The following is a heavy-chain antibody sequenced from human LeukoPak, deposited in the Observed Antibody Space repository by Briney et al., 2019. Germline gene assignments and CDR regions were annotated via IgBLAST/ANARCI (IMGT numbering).Heavy chain of an antibody. CDR3: ARDDYYDSSGYLQPYYYYYGTDV. D-gene: IGHD3-22*01. CDR2: IYYSGST. CDR1: GGSFSGYY. Sequence: SETLSLTCAVYGGSFSGYYWSWIRQPPGKGLEWIGSIYYSGSTYYNPSLKSRVTISVDTSKNQFSLKLSSVTAADTAVYYCARDDYYDSSGYLQPYYYYYGTDVWGQGTTVTVSS. J-gene: IGHJ6*02. V-gene: IGHV4-34*01.